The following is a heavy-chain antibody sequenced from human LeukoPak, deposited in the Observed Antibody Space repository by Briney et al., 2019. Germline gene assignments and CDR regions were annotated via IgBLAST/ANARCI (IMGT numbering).Heavy chain of an antibody. CDR2: IRYDGSNK. CDR3: ARIRSRLGYGSSTSCRADAFDS. CDR1: GFTFSSYG. J-gene: IGHJ3*02. D-gene: IGHD2-2*01. V-gene: IGHV3-30*02. Sequence: PGGSLRLSCAASGFTFSSYGMHWVRQAPGKGLEWVAFIRYDGSNKYYADSVKGRFTISRDNSKNTLYLQMNSLRAEDTAVYYCARIRSRLGYGSSTSCRADAFDSWGQGRMVTVSS.